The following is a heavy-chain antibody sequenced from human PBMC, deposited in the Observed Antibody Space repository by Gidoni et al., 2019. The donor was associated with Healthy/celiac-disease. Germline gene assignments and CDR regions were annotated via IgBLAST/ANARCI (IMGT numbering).Heavy chain of an antibody. J-gene: IGHJ4*02. CDR2: INPSGGST. Sequence: QVQLVQSGAEVKKPGASVKVSCKASGYTFTSHYMHWVRQAPVQGLEWMGIINPSGGSTSYAQKCQGRVTMTRDTSTSTVYMELSSLRSEDTAVYYCARDEAYYDSSGYEYYFDYWGQGTLVTVSS. CDR3: ARDEAYYDSSGYEYYFDY. CDR1: GYTFTSHY. D-gene: IGHD3-22*01. V-gene: IGHV1-46*03.